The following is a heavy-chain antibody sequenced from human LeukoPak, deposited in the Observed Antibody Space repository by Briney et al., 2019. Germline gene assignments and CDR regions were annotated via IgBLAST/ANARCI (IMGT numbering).Heavy chain of an antibody. V-gene: IGHV3-23*01. CDR2: ISGSGGST. J-gene: IGHJ6*02. D-gene: IGHD2-2*01. CDR1: GFTFSSYA. CDR3: AKDGGVYCSSTSCTPLGMDV. Sequence: PGGSLRLSCAASGFTFSSYAMSWVRQAPGKGLEWVSAISGSGGSTYYADSVKGRFTIPRDNSKNTLYLQMNSLRAEDTAVYYCAKDGGVYCSSTSCTPLGMDVWGQGATVTVSS.